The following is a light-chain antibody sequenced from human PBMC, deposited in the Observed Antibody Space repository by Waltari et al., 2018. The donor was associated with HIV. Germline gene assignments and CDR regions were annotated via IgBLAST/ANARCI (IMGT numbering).Light chain of an antibody. CDR1: QSVSNSY. CDR3: QQYSNSPT. CDR2: GAS. J-gene: IGKJ1*01. Sequence: ELVLTQSPGTLSLSPGERATLSCRASQSVSNSYLAWYQQKPGQAPRLLIYGASSRATGIPDRFSGSGSGTDFTLTISRLEPEDFAVYYCQQYSNSPTFGQGTKVEIK. V-gene: IGKV3-20*01.